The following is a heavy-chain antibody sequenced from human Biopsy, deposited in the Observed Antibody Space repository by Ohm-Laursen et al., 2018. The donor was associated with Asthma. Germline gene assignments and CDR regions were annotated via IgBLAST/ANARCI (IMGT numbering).Heavy chain of an antibody. Sequence: SETLSLTCTVSGGSISSYYWSWIRQPPGRGLEWIGYMYSSGSTNYNPSLKSRVTISVDTSKNQFSLKLSSVTAADTAVYYCARGSSSRLSQWELLVSGGKRAHSYYGMDVWGQGTTVTVSS. D-gene: IGHD1-26*01. CDR3: ARGSSSRLSQWELLVSGGKRAHSYYGMDV. CDR1: GGSISSYY. J-gene: IGHJ6*02. V-gene: IGHV4-59*01. CDR2: MYSSGST.